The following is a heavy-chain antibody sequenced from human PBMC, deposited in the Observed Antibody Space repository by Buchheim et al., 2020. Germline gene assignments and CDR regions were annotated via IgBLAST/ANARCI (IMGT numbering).Heavy chain of an antibody. Sequence: EVHLVESGGGLAQPGGSLSLSCAASGFTFSDYWMSWVRQAPGKGLEWVANIKRDGSDKHYVDSVKGRFTISRDNAKNSLYLQMNSLRAEDTAVYYCARRVFGVVTNWGQGTL. CDR3: ARRVFGVVTN. V-gene: IGHV3-7*01. D-gene: IGHD3-3*01. CDR1: GFTFSDYW. J-gene: IGHJ4*02. CDR2: IKRDGSDK.